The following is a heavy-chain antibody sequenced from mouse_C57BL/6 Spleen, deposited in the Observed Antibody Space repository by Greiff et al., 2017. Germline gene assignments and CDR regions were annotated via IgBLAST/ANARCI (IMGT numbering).Heavy chain of an antibody. J-gene: IGHJ2*01. CDR1: GFTFTDYY. Sequence: EVHLVESGGGLVQPGGSLSLSCAASGFTFTDYYMSWVRQPPGKALEWLGFIRHKANGYTTEYSASVKGRFTISRDNSQSILYLQMIALGAEDSATYYCARIYGNWGYVDYWGQGTTLTVSS. CDR2: IRHKANGYTT. D-gene: IGHD2-1*01. CDR3: ARIYGNWGYVDY. V-gene: IGHV7-3*01.